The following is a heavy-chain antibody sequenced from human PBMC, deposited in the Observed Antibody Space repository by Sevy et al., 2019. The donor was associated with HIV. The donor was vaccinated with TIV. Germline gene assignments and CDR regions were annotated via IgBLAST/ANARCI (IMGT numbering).Heavy chain of an antibody. Sequence: QLGGSLRLSCAASEFTFSSYAIHWVRQAPGKGLEWVAVISYDGNNKYYADSVKGRFTISRDNSKNTLYLQMNSLRAEDTAVYYCARDVSYYDRSGYSLDYWGQGTVVTVSS. J-gene: IGHJ4*02. CDR1: EFTFSSYA. V-gene: IGHV3-30-3*01. CDR3: ARDVSYYDRSGYSLDY. CDR2: ISYDGNNK. D-gene: IGHD3-22*01.